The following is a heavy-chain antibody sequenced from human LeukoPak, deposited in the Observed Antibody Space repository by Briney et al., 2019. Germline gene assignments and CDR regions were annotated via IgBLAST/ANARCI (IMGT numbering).Heavy chain of an antibody. CDR1: GGSFSGYY. V-gene: IGHV4-34*01. D-gene: IGHD2-2*01. Sequence: SETLSLTCAVYGGSFSGYYWSWIRQPPGKGREWIGEINHSGSTNYNPSLKSRVPISVDKSKHQFSLKLSSVTAADTAVYYGAGLRRHNTRWEYQFDIWGQGTMVTVSS. CDR2: INHSGST. J-gene: IGHJ3*02. CDR3: AGLRRHNTRWEYQFDI.